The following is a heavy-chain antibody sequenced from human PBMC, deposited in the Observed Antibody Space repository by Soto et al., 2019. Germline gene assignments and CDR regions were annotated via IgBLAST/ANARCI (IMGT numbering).Heavy chain of an antibody. V-gene: IGHV3-23*01. D-gene: IGHD2-21*02. CDR1: GFTFNTYG. Sequence: GSLRLSCAASGFTFNTYGMTWVRQAPGKGLEWVSTVSGSGGGTYYADSVKGRFTISRVNPKNTMYLQMSKLRAEDTAVYFCARIGPYCGGDCYPDFDFWGLGTPVTVPS. CDR2: VSGSGGGT. J-gene: IGHJ4*02. CDR3: ARIGPYCGGDCYPDFDF.